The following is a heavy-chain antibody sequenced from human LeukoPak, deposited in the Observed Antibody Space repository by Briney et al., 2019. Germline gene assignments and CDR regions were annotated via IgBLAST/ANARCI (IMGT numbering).Heavy chain of an antibody. D-gene: IGHD3-22*01. CDR2: IIPIFGTA. J-gene: IGHJ6*03. Sequence: ASVKVSCKASGGTFSSYAISWVRQAPGQGLEWKGGIIPIFGTANYAQKFQGRVTITTDESTSTAYMELSSLRSEDTAVYYCARVKAFDSSGPYYMVVWGKGTTVTVSS. CDR1: GGTFSSYA. CDR3: ARVKAFDSSGPYYMVV. V-gene: IGHV1-69*05.